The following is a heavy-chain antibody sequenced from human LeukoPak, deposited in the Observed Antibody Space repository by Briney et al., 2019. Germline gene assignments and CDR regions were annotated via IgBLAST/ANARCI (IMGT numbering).Heavy chain of an antibody. CDR2: MYHSGST. CDR1: GYSISSGYD. CDR3: ARSGYYDSSGYFDY. Sequence: PSETLSLTCAVSGYSISSGYDWGWIRQPPGKGLEWIGSMYHSGSTNYNPSLKSRVTISVDTSKNQFFLKLSSVTAADTAVYYCARSGYYDSSGYFDYWGQGTLVTVSS. J-gene: IGHJ4*02. D-gene: IGHD3-22*01. V-gene: IGHV4-38-2*01.